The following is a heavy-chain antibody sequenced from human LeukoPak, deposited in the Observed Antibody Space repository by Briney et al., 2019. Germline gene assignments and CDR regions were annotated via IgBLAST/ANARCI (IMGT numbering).Heavy chain of an antibody. CDR2: IYSGGST. V-gene: IGHV3-53*01. Sequence: GGSPRLSCAASGFTFSDYYMSWIRQAPGKGLEWVSIIYSGGSTYYADSVKGRFTISRDNSKNTLYLQMNSLRAEDTAVYYCARDRSSGWYTDGMDVWGQGTTVTVSS. J-gene: IGHJ6*02. CDR1: GFTFSDYY. D-gene: IGHD6-19*01. CDR3: ARDRSSGWYTDGMDV.